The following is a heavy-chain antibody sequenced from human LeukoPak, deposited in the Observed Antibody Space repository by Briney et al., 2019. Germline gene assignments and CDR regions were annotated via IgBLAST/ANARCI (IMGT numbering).Heavy chain of an antibody. CDR2: ISSSSSYI. J-gene: IGHJ4*02. D-gene: IGHD6-13*01. CDR3: ASLYSSSWYVSDY. CDR1: GFTFSSYS. V-gene: IGHV3-21*01. Sequence: GGSLRLSCAASGFTFSSYSINWVRQAPGKGLEWVSSISSSSSYIYYADSVKGRFTISRDNAKNSLYLQMNSLRAEDTAVYYCASLYSSSWYVSDYWGQGTLVTVSS.